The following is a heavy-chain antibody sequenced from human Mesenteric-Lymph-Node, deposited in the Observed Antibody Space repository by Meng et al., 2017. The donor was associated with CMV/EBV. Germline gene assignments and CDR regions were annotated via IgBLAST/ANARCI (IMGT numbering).Heavy chain of an antibody. CDR3: TGDSVSNPNLDY. D-gene: IGHD3-10*01. Sequence: EVHLVGLGGGLVQPGGSLRLSCAASGFNVRDKYMSWVRQAPGKGLEWVCIIYRGDNTYYIDSVKDRFTVSRDNSKNTMYLQMNSLRVEDTAVYYCTGDSVSNPNLDYWGQGTLVTVSS. CDR2: IYRGDNT. CDR1: GFNVRDKY. J-gene: IGHJ4*02. V-gene: IGHV3-66*01.